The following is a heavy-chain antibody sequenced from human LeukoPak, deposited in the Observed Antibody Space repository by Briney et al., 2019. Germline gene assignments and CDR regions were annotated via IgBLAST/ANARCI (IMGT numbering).Heavy chain of an antibody. CDR1: GFTFSSYA. CDR2: ISGSGGST. V-gene: IGHV3-23*01. CDR3: AKVLSGSQDY. D-gene: IGHD1-26*01. J-gene: IGHJ4*02. Sequence: GGSLRLSCAASGFTFSSYAMSWVRQAPGKGLEWVSTISGSGGSTYYADSVKGRFSISRDNSKNTLYLHMNSLRAEDTAVYYCAKVLSGSQDYWGQGTLVTVFS.